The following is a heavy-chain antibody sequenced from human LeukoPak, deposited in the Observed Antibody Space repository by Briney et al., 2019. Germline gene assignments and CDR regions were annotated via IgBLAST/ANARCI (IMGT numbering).Heavy chain of an antibody. J-gene: IGHJ5*02. V-gene: IGHV2-5*01. CDR3: AHLLIAAAGTVWFDP. D-gene: IGHD6-13*01. CDR2: IYWNDDK. CDR1: GFSLSTSGVG. Sequence: SGPTLVKPTQTLXLTCTFSGFSLSTSGVGVSWIRQPPGKALEWLALIYWNDDKRYSPSLKSRLTITKDTSKNQVVLTMTNMDPVDAATYYCAHLLIAAAGTVWFDPWGQGTLVTVSS.